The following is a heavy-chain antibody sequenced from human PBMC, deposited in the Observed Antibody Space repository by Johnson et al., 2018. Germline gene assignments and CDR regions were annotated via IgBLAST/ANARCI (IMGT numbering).Heavy chain of an antibody. CDR2: IYPGDSDT. CDR1: GYSFTSYW. J-gene: IGHJ6*02. D-gene: IGHD2-2*01. Sequence: VQLVESGAEVKKPGESLKIACKGSGYSFTSYWIGWVRQMPGKGLEWMGIIYPGDSDTRYSPSFQGQVTISADKSISTAYLQWSSLKASDTAMYYCARLSRREYCSSTSCSVESYYGMDVWGQGTKVTVSS. V-gene: IGHV5-51*03. CDR3: ARLSRREYCSSTSCSVESYYGMDV.